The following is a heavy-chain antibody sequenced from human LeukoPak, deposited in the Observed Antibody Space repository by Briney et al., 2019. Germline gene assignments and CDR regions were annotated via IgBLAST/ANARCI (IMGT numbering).Heavy chain of an antibody. J-gene: IGHJ4*02. D-gene: IGHD5-12*01. Sequence: SETLSLTCTVSGGSISSYYWSWIRQPPGKGLEWIGYIYYSGSTNYNPSLKSRVTISVDTSKNQFSLKLSSVTTADTAVYYCARRKGDGYNSFDYWGQGTLVTVSS. V-gene: IGHV4-59*08. CDR2: IYYSGST. CDR3: ARRKGDGYNSFDY. CDR1: GGSISSYY.